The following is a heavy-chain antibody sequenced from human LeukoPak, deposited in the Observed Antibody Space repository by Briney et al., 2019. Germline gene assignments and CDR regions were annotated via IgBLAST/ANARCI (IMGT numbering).Heavy chain of an antibody. Sequence: SETLSLTCTVSGGSISNYYWSWIRQPAGKRLEWIGRIYSSGSTNYNPSLKSRVTMSVDTSKNQFSVNLTSVTAADTAVYYCVRCRGTTVLTRFDNWGQGTLATVSS. CDR2: IYSSGST. D-gene: IGHD4/OR15-4a*01. CDR3: VRCRGTTVLTRFDN. J-gene: IGHJ4*02. CDR1: GGSISNYY. V-gene: IGHV4-4*07.